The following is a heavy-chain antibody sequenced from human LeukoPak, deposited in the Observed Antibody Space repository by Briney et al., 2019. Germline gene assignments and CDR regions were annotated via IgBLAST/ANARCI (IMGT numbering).Heavy chain of an antibody. CDR2: IYYSGST. Sequence: PSETLSLTCTVSGGSISSSSYYWGWIRQPPGRGLEWIGSIYYSGSTYYNPSLKSRVTISVDTSKNQFSLKLSSVTAADTAVYYCAIDSSGYYVDYFDYWGQGTLVTVSS. CDR3: AIDSSGYYVDYFDY. J-gene: IGHJ4*02. V-gene: IGHV4-39*01. D-gene: IGHD3-22*01. CDR1: GGSISSSSYY.